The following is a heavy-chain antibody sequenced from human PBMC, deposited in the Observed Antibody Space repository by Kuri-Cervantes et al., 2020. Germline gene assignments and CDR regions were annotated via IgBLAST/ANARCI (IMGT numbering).Heavy chain of an antibody. Sequence: ASVKVSCKASGYTFTSYDINWVRQATGQGLEWMGWMNPNSGNTGYAQKFQGRVTMTRNTSISTAYMELSSLRSEDTAVYYYARAPCLDYDILSKYYYYYYGMDVWGQGTTVTVSS. J-gene: IGHJ6*02. CDR2: MNPNSGNT. CDR3: ARAPCLDYDILSKYYYYYYGMDV. D-gene: IGHD3-9*01. CDR1: GYTFTSYD. V-gene: IGHV1-8*01.